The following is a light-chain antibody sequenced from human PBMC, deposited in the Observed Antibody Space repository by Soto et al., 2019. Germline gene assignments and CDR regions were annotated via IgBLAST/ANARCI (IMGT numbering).Light chain of an antibody. Sequence: IQMTPSPSSVSASVGDRVTITCRASQIINNWLAWYQQKPGKAPTLLIYAASTLESGVPSRFRGSGSGAAVNLTISSLQPEDFATNYCQQANSCPFTFGPGTKVDIK. CDR1: QIINNW. CDR3: QQANSCPFT. J-gene: IGKJ3*01. V-gene: IGKV1-12*01. CDR2: AAS.